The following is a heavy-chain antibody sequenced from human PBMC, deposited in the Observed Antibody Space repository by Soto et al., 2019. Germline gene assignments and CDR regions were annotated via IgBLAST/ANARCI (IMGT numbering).Heavy chain of an antibody. J-gene: IGHJ6*02. CDR3: AREDIVVVVAATIYYYYGMDV. Sequence: QVQLVQSGAEVKKPGSSVKVFCKASGGTFSSYAISWVRQAPGQGLEWMGGIIPIFGTANYAQKFQGRVTITADESTSTAYMELSSLRSEDTAVYYCAREDIVVVVAATIYYYYGMDVWGQGTTVTVSS. V-gene: IGHV1-69*01. CDR2: IIPIFGTA. CDR1: GGTFSSYA. D-gene: IGHD2-15*01.